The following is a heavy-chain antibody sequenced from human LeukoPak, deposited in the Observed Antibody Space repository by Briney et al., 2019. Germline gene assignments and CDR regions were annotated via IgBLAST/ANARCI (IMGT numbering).Heavy chain of an antibody. J-gene: IGHJ6*03. CDR2: INPNSGGT. CDR1: GYTFTGYY. CDR3: ARDRLDVVVPAAIPPWDYYYYYMDV. V-gene: IGHV1-2*02. Sequence: ASVKVSCKASGYTFTGYYMHWVRQAPGQGLEWMGWINPNSGGTNYAQKFQGRVTITADESTSTAYMELSSLRSEDTAVYYCARDRLDVVVPAAIPPWDYYYYYMDVWGKGTTVTISS. D-gene: IGHD2-2*01.